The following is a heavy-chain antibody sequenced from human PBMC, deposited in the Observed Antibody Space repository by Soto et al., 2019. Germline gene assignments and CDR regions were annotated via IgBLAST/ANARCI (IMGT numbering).Heavy chain of an antibody. Sequence: AVRVPCPVPPVIQSRDNITYARHALEKGREVVSAMSGSGGSTYYAGSVKDRFTVSRDNAKSTLYLQMSSLRAEYTAAYHGACAAMGGGSASSPCIDYWGQGTLVTVSS. CDR3: ACAAMGGGSASSPCIDY. CDR2: MSGSGGST. J-gene: IGHJ4*02. CDR1: PVIQSRDN. V-gene: IGHV3-23*01. D-gene: IGHD3-16*01.